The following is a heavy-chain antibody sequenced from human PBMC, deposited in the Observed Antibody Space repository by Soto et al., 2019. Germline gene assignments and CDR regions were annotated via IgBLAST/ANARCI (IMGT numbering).Heavy chain of an antibody. CDR1: GFTFSSYA. CDR3: AREKARSYGPLDAFDI. CDR2: ISYDGSNK. J-gene: IGHJ3*02. Sequence: PGGSLRLSCAASGFTFSSYAMHWVRQAPGKGLEWVAVISYDGSNKYYADSVKGRFTISRDNSKNTLYLQMNSLRAEDTAVYYCAREKARSYGPLDAFDIWGQGTMVTVSS. D-gene: IGHD5-18*01. V-gene: IGHV3-30-3*01.